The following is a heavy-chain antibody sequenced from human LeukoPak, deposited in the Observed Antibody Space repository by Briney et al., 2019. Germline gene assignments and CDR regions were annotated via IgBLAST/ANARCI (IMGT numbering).Heavy chain of an antibody. J-gene: IGHJ3*02. CDR2: IKQDGSEK. CDR1: GFTFSSYW. Sequence: GGSLRLSCAASGFTFSSYWMSWVRQAPGKWLEWVANIKQDGSEKYYVDSVKGRFTISRDNAKNSLYLQMNSLRAEDTAVYYCARRWWLVSVDAFDIWGQGTMVTVSS. V-gene: IGHV3-7*01. CDR3: ARRWWLVSVDAFDI. D-gene: IGHD6-19*01.